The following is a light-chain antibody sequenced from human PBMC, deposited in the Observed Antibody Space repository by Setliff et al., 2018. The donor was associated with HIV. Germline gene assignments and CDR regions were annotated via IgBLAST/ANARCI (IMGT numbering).Light chain of an antibody. CDR3: CSYAGTNMPYV. CDR1: SSDVGAYNF. J-gene: IGLJ1*01. CDR2: EVS. V-gene: IGLV2-23*02. Sequence: QSVLAQPRSVSGSPGQSVTFSCTGSSSDVGAYNFVSWYQQHPGKAPKLIIYEVSNRPSGVSNRFSGSKSGNTASLTISGLQAEDEADYYCCSYAGTNMPYVFGPGTKVTVL.